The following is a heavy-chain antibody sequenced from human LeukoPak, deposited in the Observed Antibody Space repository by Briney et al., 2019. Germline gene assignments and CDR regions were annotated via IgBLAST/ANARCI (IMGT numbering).Heavy chain of an antibody. Sequence: GSLRLSCAASGFTFSSYWRSWVRQAPGKGLEWVANIKQDGSEKYYVDSMKGRFTISRDNSKNTLYLQMNSLRAEDTAVYYCAKDQEDSSGPFDYWGQGTLVTVSS. CDR3: AKDQEDSSGPFDY. CDR1: GFTFSSYW. J-gene: IGHJ4*02. V-gene: IGHV3-7*01. CDR2: IKQDGSEK. D-gene: IGHD3-22*01.